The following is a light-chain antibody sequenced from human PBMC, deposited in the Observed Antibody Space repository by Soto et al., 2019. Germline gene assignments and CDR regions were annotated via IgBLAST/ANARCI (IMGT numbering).Light chain of an antibody. CDR1: SSDVGGSTY. CDR3: SSYAGSSNMV. Sequence: QSALTQPPSASGSPGQSVTISCTGTSSDVGGSTYVSWYQQHPGKAPKLMIYEVSKRPSGVPDRFSGSKSGNTASLTVSGLQGEDEADYYCSSYAGSSNMVFGGGTQLPVL. J-gene: IGLJ2*01. CDR2: EVS. V-gene: IGLV2-8*01.